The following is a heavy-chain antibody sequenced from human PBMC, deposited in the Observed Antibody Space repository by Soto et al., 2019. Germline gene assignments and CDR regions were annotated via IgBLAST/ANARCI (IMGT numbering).Heavy chain of an antibody. Sequence: GGSLRLSCAASGFTFSSYGMHWVRQAPGKGLEWVAVISYDGSNKYYADSVKGRFTISRDNSKNTLYLQMNSLRAEDTAVYYCAKDGFYCSSTSCYWDYWGQGTLVTVS. J-gene: IGHJ4*02. CDR1: GFTFSSYG. CDR3: AKDGFYCSSTSCYWDY. V-gene: IGHV3-30*18. D-gene: IGHD2-2*01. CDR2: ISYDGSNK.